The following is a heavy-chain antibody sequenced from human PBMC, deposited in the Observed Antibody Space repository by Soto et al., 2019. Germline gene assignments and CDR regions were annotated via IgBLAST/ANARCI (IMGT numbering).Heavy chain of an antibody. CDR3: TTDIFRGVPVVVPAAYNSSFDY. CDR2: IKSKTDGGTT. Sequence: EVQLVESGGGLVKPGGSLRLSCAASGFTFSNAWMSWVRQAPGKGLEWVGRIKSKTDGGTTDYAAPVKGRFTISRDDSKNTLYLQMNSLKTEDTAVYYCTTDIFRGVPVVVPAAYNSSFDYWGQGTLVTVSS. D-gene: IGHD2-2*01. V-gene: IGHV3-15*01. J-gene: IGHJ4*02. CDR1: GFTFSNAW.